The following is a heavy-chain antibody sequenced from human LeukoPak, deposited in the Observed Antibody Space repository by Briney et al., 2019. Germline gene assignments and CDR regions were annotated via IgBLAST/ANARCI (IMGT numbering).Heavy chain of an antibody. CDR1: GFIFSSNA. CDR3: ARDSGYHGDY. Sequence: PGGSLRLSCAASGFIFSSNAMSWVRQAPGKGLEWVSYISSSSSTIYYADSVRGRFTISRDNAKNSLYLQMNSLRDEDTAVYYCARDSGYHGDYWGQGTLVTVSS. J-gene: IGHJ4*02. CDR2: ISSSSSTI. D-gene: IGHD5-12*01. V-gene: IGHV3-48*02.